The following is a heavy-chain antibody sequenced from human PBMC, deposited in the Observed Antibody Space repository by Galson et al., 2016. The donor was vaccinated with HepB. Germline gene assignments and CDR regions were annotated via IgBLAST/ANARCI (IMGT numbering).Heavy chain of an antibody. CDR1: GFSFRSYD. CDR3: ARDSLGGFHPFDY. D-gene: IGHD2-15*01. Sequence: SLRLSCAGAGFSFRSYDMHWVRQTAGRGLEWVSSIDTADNTFYAVSMKGRLTISRENDKNSMHLQIHSLRAEDTAVYFCARDSLGGFHPFDYWGQGTLVTVSS. CDR2: IDTADNT. V-gene: IGHV3-13*01. J-gene: IGHJ4*02.